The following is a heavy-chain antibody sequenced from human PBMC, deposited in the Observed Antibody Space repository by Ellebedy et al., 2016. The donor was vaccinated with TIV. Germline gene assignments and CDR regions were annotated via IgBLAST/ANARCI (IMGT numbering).Heavy chain of an antibody. CDR3: AKTKIAYCGGDCPTFYGMDV. D-gene: IGHD2-21*02. CDR1: GGTFSSYA. J-gene: IGHJ6*02. Sequence: SVKVSXXASGGTFSSYAISWVRQAPGQGLEWMGGIIPIFGTANYAQKFQGRVTITADESTSTAYMELSSLRSEDTAVYYCAKTKIAYCGGDCPTFYGMDVWGQGTTVTVSS. V-gene: IGHV1-69*13. CDR2: IIPIFGTA.